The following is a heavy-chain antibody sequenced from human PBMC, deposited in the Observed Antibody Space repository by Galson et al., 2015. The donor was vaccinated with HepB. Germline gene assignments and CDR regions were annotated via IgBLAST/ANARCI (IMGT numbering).Heavy chain of an antibody. J-gene: IGHJ5*01. Sequence: SLRLSCAASGFTFSSYWMSWIRQAPGKGLEWLANIKQDGSETYYVDSLKGRFTISRDNAKNLLYLQMNSLSAEDTAVYYCARPRYSFGRGGFHSWGQGARVTVSS. CDR1: GFTFSSYW. D-gene: IGHD5-18*01. CDR2: IKQDGSET. V-gene: IGHV3-7*05. CDR3: ARPRYSFGRGGFHS.